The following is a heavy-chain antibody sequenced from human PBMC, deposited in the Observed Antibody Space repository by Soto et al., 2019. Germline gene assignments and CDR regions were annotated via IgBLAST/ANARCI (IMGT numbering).Heavy chain of an antibody. Sequence: QVQLVESGGGLVKPGGSLRLSCAASGFTFSDYYMSWIRQAPGKGLEWVSYISSSGSIIYYADSVKGRFTITRDNAKNSLYLQTHSLRAEDTAVYYWSRDENGANEDAFDIRGQGTKVTVSS. J-gene: IGHJ3*02. V-gene: IGHV3-11*01. CDR3: SRDENGANEDAFDI. CDR2: ISSSGSII. D-gene: IGHD1-1*01. CDR1: GFTFSDYY.